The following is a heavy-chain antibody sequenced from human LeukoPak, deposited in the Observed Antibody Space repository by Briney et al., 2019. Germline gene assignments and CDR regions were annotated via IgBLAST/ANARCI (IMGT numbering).Heavy chain of an antibody. CDR3: ARVTYGGNSEVDY. D-gene: IGHD4-23*01. J-gene: IGHJ4*02. V-gene: IGHV4-31*03. Sequence: SETLSLTCTVSGGSLSSGGYYWSWLRQHPGTGWEGGGYIYYSGSTYYNPSLKSRVTISVDTSKNQFSLKLSSVTAADTAVYYCARVTYGGNSEVDYWGQGTLVTVSS. CDR2: IYYSGST. CDR1: GGSLSSGGYY.